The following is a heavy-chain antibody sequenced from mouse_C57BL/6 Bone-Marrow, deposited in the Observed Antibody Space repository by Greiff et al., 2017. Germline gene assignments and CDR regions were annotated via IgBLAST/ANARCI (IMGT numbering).Heavy chain of an antibody. V-gene: IGHV1-69*01. Sequence: VQLQQPGAELVMPGASVKLSCKASGYTFTSYWMHWVKQRPGQGLEWIGEIDPSDSYTNYNQKFKGKSTLTVDKSSSTAYMQLSSLTSGDSAVYYCARDYYGSSFWFAYWGQGTLVTVSA. D-gene: IGHD1-1*01. J-gene: IGHJ3*01. CDR3: ARDYYGSSFWFAY. CDR1: GYTFTSYW. CDR2: IDPSDSYT.